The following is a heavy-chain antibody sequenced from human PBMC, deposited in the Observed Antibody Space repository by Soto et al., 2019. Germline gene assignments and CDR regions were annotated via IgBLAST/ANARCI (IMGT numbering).Heavy chain of an antibody. CDR3: ARDGTTGTANYHYAMDV. D-gene: IGHD4-17*01. CDR1: GFTLSSYH. V-gene: IGHV3-48*03. J-gene: IGHJ6*02. CDR2: IHSSSISNI. Sequence: GGSLRLSCVASGFTLSSYHMDWFRQAPGKGLEWISYIHSSSISNIYYADSVKGRFTISRDNAKNSLYLQMDSLRAEDTAVYYCARDGTTGTANYHYAMDVWGQGTTVTVSS.